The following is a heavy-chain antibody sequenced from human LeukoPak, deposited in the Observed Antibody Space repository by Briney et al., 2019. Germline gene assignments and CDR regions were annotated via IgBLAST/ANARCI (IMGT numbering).Heavy chain of an antibody. CDR1: GFSFSSYG. J-gene: IGHJ4*02. V-gene: IGHV3-30*18. Sequence: GGSLRLSCAASGFSFSSYGMRWVRQAPGKGLEGVAVISYDGSNKYYADSVKGPFTISRDNSENTLYLQVNNLRAEDTAVYYCDKDHDDWGQGTMVTVSS. CDR3: DKDHDD. CDR2: ISYDGSNK.